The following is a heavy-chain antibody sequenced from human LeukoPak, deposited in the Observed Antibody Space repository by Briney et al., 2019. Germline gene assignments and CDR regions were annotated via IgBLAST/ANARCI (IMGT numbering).Heavy chain of an antibody. V-gene: IGHV4-4*07. Sequence: SETLSLTCTVSGGSISSYYCSWIRKPAGKGLGWLGRIYTSGSTNYNPSLKSQFTMSVDTSKNHFSLKLSSVTAADTAVYSCARRVGYCSGGSCLYYFDYWGQGTLVTVSS. CDR2: IYTSGST. CDR3: ARRVGYCSGGSCLYYFDY. J-gene: IGHJ4*02. D-gene: IGHD2-15*01. CDR1: GGSISSYY.